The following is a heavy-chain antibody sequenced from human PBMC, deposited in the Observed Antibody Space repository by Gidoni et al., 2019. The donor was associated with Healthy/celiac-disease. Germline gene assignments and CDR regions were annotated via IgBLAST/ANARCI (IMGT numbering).Heavy chain of an antibody. Sequence: QLQLQESGPGLVKPSETLSLTCTVSGGSISSSSYYWGWIRQPPGKGLEWIGSIYYSGSTYYNPSLKSRVTISVDTSKNQFSLKLSSVTAADTAVYYCARRVKETRFDPWGQGTLVTVSS. CDR3: ARRVKETRFDP. CDR1: GGSISSSSYY. V-gene: IGHV4-39*01. D-gene: IGHD3-22*01. CDR2: IYYSGST. J-gene: IGHJ5*02.